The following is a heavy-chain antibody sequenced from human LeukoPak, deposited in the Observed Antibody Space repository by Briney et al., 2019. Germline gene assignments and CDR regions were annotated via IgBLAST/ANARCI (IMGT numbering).Heavy chain of an antibody. D-gene: IGHD3-9*01. CDR3: AHIQKYYDILSAYYRNGKEFDY. V-gene: IGHV2-5*02. Sequence: SGPTLVYPTETLTLTCTFSGFSLSTSGAGVGWIRQPPGKALEWLALIYWDDDKRYSPSLKNRLTITKDTSKDQVVLTMTNVDPVDTATYYCAHIQKYYDILSAYYRNGKEFDYWGQGTLVTVSS. CDR1: GFSLSTSGAG. J-gene: IGHJ4*02. CDR2: IYWDDDK.